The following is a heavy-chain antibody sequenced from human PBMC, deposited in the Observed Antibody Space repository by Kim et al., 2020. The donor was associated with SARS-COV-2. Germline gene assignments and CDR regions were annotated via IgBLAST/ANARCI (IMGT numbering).Heavy chain of an antibody. CDR2: INSDGSST. CDR3: ARGVDYYYDSSGYWFFDY. Sequence: GGSLRLSCAASGFTFSSYWMHWVRQAPGKGLVWVSRINSDGSSTTYADSVKGRFSISRDNAKNTLFLQMNSLRAEDTAVYYCARGVDYYYDSSGYWFFDYWGQGTLVTVSS. D-gene: IGHD3-22*01. V-gene: IGHV3-74*01. J-gene: IGHJ4*02. CDR1: GFTFSSYW.